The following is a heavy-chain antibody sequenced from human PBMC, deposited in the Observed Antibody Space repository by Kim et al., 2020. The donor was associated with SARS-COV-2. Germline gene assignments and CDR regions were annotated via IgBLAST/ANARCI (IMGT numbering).Heavy chain of an antibody. Sequence: ASVKVYCKATGYTFIGYGMNWVRPAPGQGLAWMGLIHTNTGNPTYAQGFTGRFVFSVDTSVSTAYLHINNLKAEDTAIYYCARLYAFGCWGIDPWGQGTL. CDR3: ARLYAFGCWGIDP. D-gene: IGHD3-16*01. V-gene: IGHV7-4-1*02. CDR1: GYTFIGYG. J-gene: IGHJ5*02. CDR2: IHTNTGNP.